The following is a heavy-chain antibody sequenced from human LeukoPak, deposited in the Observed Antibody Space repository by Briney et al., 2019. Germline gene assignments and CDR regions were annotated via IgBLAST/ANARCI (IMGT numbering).Heavy chain of an antibody. CDR3: ARLYYGRSGFFPNYFDS. CDR1: SGSISRYF. D-gene: IGHD3-22*01. Sequence: SETLSLTCTVSSGSISRYFWSWIRQPPGKGLEWLGQIFSSGSTTYNPSLKSRVSISLDTSKSHFSLELRSVTAADTAIYFCARLYYGRSGFFPNYFDSWGQGTLVTVSS. CDR2: IFSSGST. V-gene: IGHV4-59*08. J-gene: IGHJ4*02.